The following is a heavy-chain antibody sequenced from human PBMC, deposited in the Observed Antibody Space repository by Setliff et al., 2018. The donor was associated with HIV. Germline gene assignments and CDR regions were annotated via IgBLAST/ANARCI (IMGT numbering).Heavy chain of an antibody. CDR3: ANYGDY. D-gene: IGHD3-16*01. CDR2: IDDSGSI. Sequence: SETLSLTCAVYTESLTRYDWAWIRQSPEKGLEWIGEIDDSGSIIYNPSLQGRFTISRDNSKNTVYLQLSSLMPEDTALYYCANYGDYWGQGTLVTVSS. J-gene: IGHJ4*02. V-gene: IGHV4-34*10. CDR1: TESLTRYD.